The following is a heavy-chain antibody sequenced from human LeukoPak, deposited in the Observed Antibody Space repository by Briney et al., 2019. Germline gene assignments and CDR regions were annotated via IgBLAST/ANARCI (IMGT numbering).Heavy chain of an antibody. CDR1: GFSFSNYW. D-gene: IGHD6-19*01. CDR2: IKQDGSEK. CDR3: DGGTGWVSNLG. J-gene: IGHJ4*02. V-gene: IGHV3-7*03. Sequence: GGSLRLSCAASGFSFSNYWMHWVRQPPGKGLEWVANIKQDGSEKYYVVSVKGRFTISRDNAKNSLYLQMNSLRAEDTGVYYCDGGTGWVSNLGGGKGTLVIVSS.